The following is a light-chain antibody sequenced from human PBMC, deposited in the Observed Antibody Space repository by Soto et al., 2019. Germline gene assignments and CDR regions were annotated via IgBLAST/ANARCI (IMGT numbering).Light chain of an antibody. CDR2: GAS. Sequence: ERVVTQSPAILSVSPGETASLPCRTSQSAGNFLAWYKQKPGQASRLLIYGASNRATGIPDRFSGSGSGTDFTLTISRLEPEDFAVYYCQQYCSSGTFGQGTKVDIK. V-gene: IGKV3-20*01. CDR1: QSAGNF. CDR3: QQYCSSGT. J-gene: IGKJ1*01.